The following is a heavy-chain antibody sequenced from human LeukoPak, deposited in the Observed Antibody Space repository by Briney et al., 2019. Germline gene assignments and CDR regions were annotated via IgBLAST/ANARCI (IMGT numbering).Heavy chain of an antibody. CDR3: ARMLAAAPDGWFDP. Sequence: GGSLRLSCAASGFTFSSYWMSWVRQAPGKGLEWVANIKQDGSEKYYVDSVKGRFTISRDNAKNSLYLQMNSLRAEDTAVYYCARMLAAAPDGWFDPWGQGTLVTVSS. CDR2: IKQDGSEK. J-gene: IGHJ5*02. D-gene: IGHD6-13*01. CDR1: GFTFSSYW. V-gene: IGHV3-7*01.